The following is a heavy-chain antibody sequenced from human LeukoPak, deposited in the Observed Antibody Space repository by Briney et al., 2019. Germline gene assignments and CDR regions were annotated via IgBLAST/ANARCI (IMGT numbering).Heavy chain of an antibody. CDR2: ISGSGGST. D-gene: IGHD3-10*01. CDR1: GFTFSSYA. V-gene: IGHV3-23*01. CDR3: TRGFSMVRGLDTSSDDY. J-gene: IGHJ4*02. Sequence: PGGSLRLSCAASGFTFSSYAMSWVRQAPGKGLEWVSAISGSGGSTYYADSLKGRFTISRDNSKNTLYLQLNSLRPEDTAVYYCTRGFSMVRGLDTSSDDYWGQGTLVTVSS.